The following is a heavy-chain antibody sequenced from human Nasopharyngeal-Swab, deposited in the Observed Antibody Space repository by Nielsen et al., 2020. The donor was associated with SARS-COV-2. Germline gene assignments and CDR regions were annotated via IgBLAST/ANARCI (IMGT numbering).Heavy chain of an antibody. J-gene: IGHJ6*02. Sequence: GESLKISCAASGFTFSSHDMTWVRQAPGKGLEWVSTISGSGGSTNYADSVKGRFTISRDNSENTLYLQMNSLRAEDTAVYYCAREAQTGYSSGWSYYYYGMDVWGQGTTVTVSS. CDR2: ISGSGGST. V-gene: IGHV3-23*01. CDR3: AREAQTGYSSGWSYYYYGMDV. D-gene: IGHD6-19*01. CDR1: GFTFSSHD.